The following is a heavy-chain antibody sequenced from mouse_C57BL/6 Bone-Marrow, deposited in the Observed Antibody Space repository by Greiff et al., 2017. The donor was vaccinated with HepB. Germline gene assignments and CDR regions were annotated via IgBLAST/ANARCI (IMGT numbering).Heavy chain of an antibody. J-gene: IGHJ2*01. Sequence: QVQLKESGAELARPGASVKMSCKASGYTFTSYTMHWVKQRPGQGLEWIGYINPSSGYTKYNQKFKDKATLTADKSSSTAYMQLSSLTSEDSAVYYCARSRWLPVSYYFDYWSQGTTLTVSS. D-gene: IGHD2-3*01. CDR2: INPSSGYT. V-gene: IGHV1-4*01. CDR1: GYTFTSYT. CDR3: ARSRWLPVSYYFDY.